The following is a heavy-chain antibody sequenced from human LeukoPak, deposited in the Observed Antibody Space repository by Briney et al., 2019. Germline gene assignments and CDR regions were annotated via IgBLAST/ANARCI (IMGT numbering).Heavy chain of an antibody. CDR2: TSYAVGNN. CDR1: GFSFSSYT. Sequence: PGRSLRLSCVASGFSFSSYTMHWVRQAPGKGLEWVAVTSYAVGNNYYADSVKGRFTISRDNSKNTLYLQMNNLRDEDTGSHYCARDSWALDYWGQGTLVTVSS. CDR3: ARDSWALDY. J-gene: IGHJ4*02. D-gene: IGHD1-26*01. V-gene: IGHV3-30*04.